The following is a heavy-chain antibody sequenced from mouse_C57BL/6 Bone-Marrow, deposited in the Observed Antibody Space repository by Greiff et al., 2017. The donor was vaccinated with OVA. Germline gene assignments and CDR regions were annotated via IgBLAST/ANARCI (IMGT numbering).Heavy chain of an antibody. Sequence: VQLQQSGPELVKPGASVKISCKASGYTFTDYYMNWVKQSHGKSLEWIGDINPNNGGTSYNQKFKGKATLTVDKASSTAYMELRSLTSEDSAIYYCARCGYYYGSRNYYAMDYWGQGTSVTVAS. CDR3: ARCGYYYGSRNYYAMDY. CDR2: INPNNGGT. J-gene: IGHJ4*01. CDR1: GYTFTDYY. V-gene: IGHV1-26*01. D-gene: IGHD1-1*01.